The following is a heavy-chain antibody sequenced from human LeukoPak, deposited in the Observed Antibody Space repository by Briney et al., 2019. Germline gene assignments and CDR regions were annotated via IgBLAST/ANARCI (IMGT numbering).Heavy chain of an antibody. D-gene: IGHD4-11*01. J-gene: IGHJ4*02. Sequence: PSETLSLTCTVSGGSLNSYWGSWVRQPPGQGLEWIAYIYYSGSTNYNPSLKSRVTISVDKSKNQLSLTLNSVTAADTAIYYCARTATRGITASIRYFDLWGQGTLLTVSS. V-gene: IGHV4-59*01. CDR3: ARTATRGITASIRYFDL. CDR2: IYYSGST. CDR1: GGSLNSYW.